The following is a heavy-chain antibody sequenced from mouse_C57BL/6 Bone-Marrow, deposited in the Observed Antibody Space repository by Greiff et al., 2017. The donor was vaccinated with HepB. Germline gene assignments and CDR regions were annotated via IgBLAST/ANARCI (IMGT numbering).Heavy chain of an antibody. CDR1: GFTFSNYW. Sequence: EVKLEESGGGLVQPGGSMKLSCVASGFTFSNYWMNWVRQSPEKGLEWVAQIRLKSDNYATHYAESVKGRFTISRDDSKSSAYLKMNKLRDEDTGIYYCTGPDYLYAMDYWGQGTSVTVAS. V-gene: IGHV6-3*01. CDR2: IRLKSDNYAT. J-gene: IGHJ4*01. CDR3: TGPDYLYAMDY. D-gene: IGHD2-4*01.